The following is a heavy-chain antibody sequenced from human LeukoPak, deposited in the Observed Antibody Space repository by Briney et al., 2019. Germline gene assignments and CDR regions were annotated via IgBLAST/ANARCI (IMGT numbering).Heavy chain of an antibody. Sequence: GASVKVSCKASGYTFTSYYMHWVRQAPGQGLEWMGIINPSGGSTSYAQKFQGRVTMTRDTSTSTVYMELSSLRSEDTAVYYCARDVDGVPGGMTTVTGIDYWGQGTLVTVSS. CDR3: ARDVDGVPGGMTTVTGIDY. CDR1: GYTFTSYY. V-gene: IGHV1-46*01. CDR2: INPSGGST. J-gene: IGHJ4*02. D-gene: IGHD4-11*01.